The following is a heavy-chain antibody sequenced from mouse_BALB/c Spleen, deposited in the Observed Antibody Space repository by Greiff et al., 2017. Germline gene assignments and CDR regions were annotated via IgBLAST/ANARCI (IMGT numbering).Heavy chain of an antibody. J-gene: IGHJ4*01. CDR2: ISSGSSTI. Sequence: EVQLVESGGGLVQPGGSRKLSCAASGFTFSSFGMHWVRQAPEKGLEWVAYISSGSSTIYYADTVKGRFTISRDNPKNTLFLQMTSLRSEDTAMYYCARHEDMDYWGQGTSVTVSS. V-gene: IGHV5-17*02. CDR1: GFTFSSFG. CDR3: ARHEDMDY.